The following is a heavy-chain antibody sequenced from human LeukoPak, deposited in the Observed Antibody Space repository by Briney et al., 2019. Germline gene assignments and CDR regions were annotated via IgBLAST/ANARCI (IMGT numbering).Heavy chain of an antibody. CDR1: GYTFTSYG. CDR3: ARDVQYYYGSGNFDY. D-gene: IGHD3-10*01. J-gene: IGHJ4*02. CDR2: ISAYNGNT. Sequence: ASVTVSCKASGYTFTSYGISWVRQAPGQGLEWMGWISAYNGNTNYAQKLQGRVTMTTDTSTSTAYMELRSLRSDDTAAYYCARDVQYYYGSGNFDYWGQGTLVTVSS. V-gene: IGHV1-18*01.